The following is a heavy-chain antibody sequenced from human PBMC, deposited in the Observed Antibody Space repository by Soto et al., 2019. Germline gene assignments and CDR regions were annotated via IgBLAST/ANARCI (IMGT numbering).Heavy chain of an antibody. CDR2: IYWDDDK. J-gene: IGHJ3*02. CDR1: GFSLSTSGVG. V-gene: IGHV2-5*02. Sequence: QITLKESGPTLVKPTQTLTLTCTFSGFSLSTSGVGVGWIRQPPGKALEWLALIYWDDDKRYSPSLKSRLTITKDTSKYQVVLTMTNMDPVDTATYYCAHRRQLAYAFDIWGQGTMVTVSS. CDR3: AHRRQLAYAFDI. D-gene: IGHD6-13*01.